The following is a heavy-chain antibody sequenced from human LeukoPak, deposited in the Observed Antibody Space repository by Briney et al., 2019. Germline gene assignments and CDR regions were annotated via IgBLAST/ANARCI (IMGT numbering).Heavy chain of an antibody. D-gene: IGHD6-13*01. J-gene: IGHJ6*03. V-gene: IGHV1-3*01. CDR3: ARGRGTGGSNRDFYFYYYMDV. Sequence: ASVKVSCKASGYTFPTFATHWVRQAPGQRPEWMGWINGGNGNTKYSQKFQGRVTITRDTSAGTAYMELTSLRSEDMAVYYCARGRGTGGSNRDFYFYYYMDVWGNGTTVTVSS. CDR1: GYTFPTFA. CDR2: INGGNGNT.